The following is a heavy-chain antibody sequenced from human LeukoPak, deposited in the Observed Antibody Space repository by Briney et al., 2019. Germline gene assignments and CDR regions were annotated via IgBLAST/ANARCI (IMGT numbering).Heavy chain of an antibody. D-gene: IGHD1-14*01. V-gene: IGHV4-39*02. CDR2: IYYSGST. CDR1: GGSISSSSYY. Sequence: SETLSLTCAVSGGSISSSSYYWGWIRQPPGKGLEWIGSIYYSGSTYYNPSLKSRVTISVDTSKNQFSLKLSSVTAADTAVYYCARERSRNQHFFYWGQGTLVTVSS. CDR3: ARERSRNQHFFY. J-gene: IGHJ4*02.